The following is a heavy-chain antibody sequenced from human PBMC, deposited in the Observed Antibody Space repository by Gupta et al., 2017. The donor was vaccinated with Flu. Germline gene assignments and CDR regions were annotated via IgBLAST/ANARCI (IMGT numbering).Heavy chain of an antibody. D-gene: IGHD4-17*01. Sequence: RQAPGKGLEWIAEIKHSGNTNYNAALKSRVPVSVDTSKRQFSLRLSSVTAADTGVYYCARYGNSTLPVDMFDYWSPGTKVTVSS. J-gene: IGHJ4*02. CDR2: IKHSGNT. V-gene: IGHV4-34*01. CDR3: ARYGNSTLPVDMFDY.